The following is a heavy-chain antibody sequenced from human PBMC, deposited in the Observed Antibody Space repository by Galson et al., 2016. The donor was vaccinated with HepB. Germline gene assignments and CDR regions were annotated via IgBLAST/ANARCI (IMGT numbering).Heavy chain of an antibody. Sequence: SVKVSCKASGYTFISYLLHWVRQAPGQRLEWMGWINPANGNTKYSQNFQGRITITWDTSASTAHMELSSLRSEDTAVYYRARGWYSGSDYWGQGTRVTVSS. D-gene: IGHD6-19*01. CDR3: ARGWYSGSDY. CDR1: GYTFISYL. CDR2: INPANGNT. V-gene: IGHV1-3*01. J-gene: IGHJ4*02.